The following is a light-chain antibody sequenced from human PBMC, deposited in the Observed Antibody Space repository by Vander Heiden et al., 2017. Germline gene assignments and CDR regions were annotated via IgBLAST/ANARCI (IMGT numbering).Light chain of an antibody. CDR3: QSYDSSLSVV. V-gene: IGLV1-40*01. CDR1: SSNIGAGYG. CDR2: GNT. J-gene: IGLJ2*01. Sequence: QSVLTQPLSVPGAPGQRIIISCTGRSSNIGAGYGVHWYQQLPGTAPKLLIYGNTNRPSGVPDRFSGSKSGTSASLAITGLQAEDEADYYCQSYDSSLSVVFGGGTKLTVL.